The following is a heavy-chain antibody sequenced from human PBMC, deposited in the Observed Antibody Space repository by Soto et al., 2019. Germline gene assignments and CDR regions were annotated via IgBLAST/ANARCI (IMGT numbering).Heavy chain of an antibody. Sequence: PGESLKISCKGSGYSFTSYWISWVRQMPGKGLEWMGRIDPSDSYTNYSPSFQGHVTISADKSISTAYLQWSSLKASDTAMYYCASLPFNYGDYVGPFDIWGQGTMVTGSS. CDR1: GYSFTSYW. CDR2: IDPSDSYT. J-gene: IGHJ3*02. CDR3: ASLPFNYGDYVGPFDI. V-gene: IGHV5-10-1*01. D-gene: IGHD4-17*01.